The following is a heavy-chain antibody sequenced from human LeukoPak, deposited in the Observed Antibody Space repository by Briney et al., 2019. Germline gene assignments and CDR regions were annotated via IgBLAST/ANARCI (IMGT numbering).Heavy chain of an antibody. Sequence: SETLSLTCTVSGYSISSGYYWGWIRQPPGKGLEWIGSIYYSGSTYYNPSLKSRVTISVDTSKNQFSLKLSSVTAADTAVYYCARERAGDTAMDEGFDYWGQGTPVTVSS. D-gene: IGHD5-18*01. CDR1: GYSISSGYY. CDR3: ARERAGDTAMDEGFDY. V-gene: IGHV4-38-2*02. CDR2: IYYSGST. J-gene: IGHJ4*02.